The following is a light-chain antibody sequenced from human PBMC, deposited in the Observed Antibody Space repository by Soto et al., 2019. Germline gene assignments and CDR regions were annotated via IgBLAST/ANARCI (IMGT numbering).Light chain of an antibody. J-gene: IGKJ2*01. CDR3: QQHSNWPPPMYH. Sequence: EIVLTQSPATLSLSPGERATLSCRASQSVSTYVAWYQQKPGQAPRLLIYDASHRATGIPARFSGSGSGTDLTLTNSRLKAEDFSVYYWQQHSNWPPPMYHFGQGTQPEIK. CDR2: DAS. CDR1: QSVSTY. V-gene: IGKV3-11*01.